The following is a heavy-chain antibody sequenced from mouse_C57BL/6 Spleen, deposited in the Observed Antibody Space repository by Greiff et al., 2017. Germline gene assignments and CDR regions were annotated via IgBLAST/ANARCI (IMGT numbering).Heavy chain of an antibody. J-gene: IGHJ1*03. D-gene: IGHD1-1*01. Sequence: VQLQQSGAELVRPGTSVKVSCKASGYAFTNYLIEWVKQRPGQGLEWIGVINPGRGGTNYNEKFKGKATLTADKSSSTAYMQLSSLTSEDSAVYFCARRSLYYGSPSYWYFDVWGTGTTVTVSS. CDR3: ARRSLYYGSPSYWYFDV. CDR2: INPGRGGT. V-gene: IGHV1-54*01. CDR1: GYAFTNYL.